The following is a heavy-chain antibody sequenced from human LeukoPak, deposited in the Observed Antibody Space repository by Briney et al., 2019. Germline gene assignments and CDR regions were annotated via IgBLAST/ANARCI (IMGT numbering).Heavy chain of an antibody. CDR1: GFTSSNYA. Sequence: GGSLRLSCAASGFTSSNYAMHWVRQAPGKGLEWVSAISGSGGSTYYADSVKGRFTISRDNSKNTLYLQMNSLRAEDTAVYYCAKGQAAAGTGNWFDPWGQGTLVTVSS. CDR3: AKGQAAAGTGNWFDP. V-gene: IGHV3-23*01. CDR2: ISGSGGST. J-gene: IGHJ5*02. D-gene: IGHD6-13*01.